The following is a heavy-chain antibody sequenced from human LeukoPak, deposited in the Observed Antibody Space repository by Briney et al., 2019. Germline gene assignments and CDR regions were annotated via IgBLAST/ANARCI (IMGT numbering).Heavy chain of an antibody. CDR1: GFTVSSNY. J-gene: IGHJ4*02. CDR3: ARAHDRGYYYGFDY. V-gene: IGHV3-66*01. CDR2: IYSGGNT. D-gene: IGHD3-22*01. Sequence: PGGSLRLSCAASGFTVSSNYMSWVRQAPGKGLEWASVIYSGGNTYYADSVQGRFTMSRENPENTLYLQMNSLRAEDTAVYYCARAHDRGYYYGFDYWGQGTLVTVSS.